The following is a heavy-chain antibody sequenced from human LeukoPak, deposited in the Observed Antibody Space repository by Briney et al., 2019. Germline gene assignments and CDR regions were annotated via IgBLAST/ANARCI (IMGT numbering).Heavy chain of an antibody. D-gene: IGHD3-22*01. V-gene: IGHV4-59*08. Sequence: SETLSLTCTVSGGSISSYYWSWIRQPPGKGLEWIGYIYYSGSTNYNPSLKSRVTISVDTSKNQFSLKLSSVTAADTAVYYCATFSYYYDTEYFQHWGQGTLVTVSS. CDR1: GGSISSYY. CDR3: ATFSYYYDTEYFQH. CDR2: IYYSGST. J-gene: IGHJ1*01.